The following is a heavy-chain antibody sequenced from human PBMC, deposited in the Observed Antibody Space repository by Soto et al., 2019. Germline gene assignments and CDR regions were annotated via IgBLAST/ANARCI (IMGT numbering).Heavy chain of an antibody. CDR1: GGSISSNSYY. CDR2: IYYSGRT. CDR3: ARTSFFLNSESPSNYYYGMDV. Sequence: PSETLSLTCTVSGGSISSNSYYWSWIRQPPGKGLEWIGEIYYSGRTNYNPSLKGRVTISVDTSRNQFSLNLSSATAADTAVYYCARTSFFLNSESPSNYYYGMDVWGQGTTVTVSS. V-gene: IGHV4-61*01. D-gene: IGHD2-2*01. J-gene: IGHJ6*02.